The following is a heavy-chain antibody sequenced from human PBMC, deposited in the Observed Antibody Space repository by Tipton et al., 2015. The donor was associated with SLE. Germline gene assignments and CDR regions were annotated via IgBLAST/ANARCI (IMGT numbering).Heavy chain of an antibody. Sequence: SLRLSCTASGFTLGDSVMTWVRQAPGKGLEWVSFIRSKTYGGTREYAASVKGRFTISRDDSKSIAYLQMNSLKTEDTAVYYCGSGYDFWNGQYYFDYWGQGTPVTVSS. J-gene: IGHJ4*02. CDR3: GSGYDFWNGQYYFDY. V-gene: IGHV3-49*04. CDR1: GFTLGDSV. D-gene: IGHD3-3*01. CDR2: IRSKTYGGTR.